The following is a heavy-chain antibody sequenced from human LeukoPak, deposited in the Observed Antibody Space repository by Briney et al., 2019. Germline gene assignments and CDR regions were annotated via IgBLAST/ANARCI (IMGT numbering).Heavy chain of an antibody. CDR3: MRHEEEDGYNAKPFDF. Sequence: SETLSLTCTVSGGSISNSNYYWGWVRQPRGKGLEWIGTIYYSGNTYYNPSLKSRVTISVDTSKNQFSLRLSSVTAADTAVYFCMRHEEEDGYNAKPFDFWGQGTLVTVSS. CDR1: GGSISNSNYY. J-gene: IGHJ4*02. D-gene: IGHD5-24*01. V-gene: IGHV4-39*01. CDR2: IYYSGNT.